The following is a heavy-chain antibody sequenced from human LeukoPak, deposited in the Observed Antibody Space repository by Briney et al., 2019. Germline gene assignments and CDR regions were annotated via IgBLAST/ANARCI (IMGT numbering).Heavy chain of an antibody. V-gene: IGHV1-18*01. CDR1: GYIFVNFG. J-gene: IGHJ4*02. Sequence: GASVKVFCKASGYIFVNFGISWVRQAPRQGLEWVGWISAYNGNTNYAQKFRGRVTMTTDTSTNTAYMELRNLGSDDTAMYFCARDSSAYTRHFDYWGQGSLVTVSS. CDR2: ISAYNGNT. D-gene: IGHD3-22*01. CDR3: ARDSSAYTRHFDY.